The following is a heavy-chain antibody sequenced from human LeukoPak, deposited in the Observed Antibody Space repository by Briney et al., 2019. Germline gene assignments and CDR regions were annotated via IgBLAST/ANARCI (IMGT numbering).Heavy chain of an antibody. CDR2: ISSSGSII. D-gene: IGHD3-10*01. J-gene: IGHJ4*02. V-gene: IGHV3-48*04. CDR3: ARPSSKRGANYFDY. CDR1: GFTFSSYS. Sequence: GGSLRLSCAASGFTFSSYSMNWVRQAPGKGLEWVSYISSSGSIIYYADAVKGRFTISRDNAKNSLYLQMNSLRAEDTAVYYCARPSSKRGANYFDYWGQGTLVTVSS.